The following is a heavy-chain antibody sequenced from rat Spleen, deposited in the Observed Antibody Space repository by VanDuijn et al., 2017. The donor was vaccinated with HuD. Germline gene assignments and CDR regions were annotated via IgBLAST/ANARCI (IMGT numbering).Heavy chain of an antibody. CDR3: ATPTPGIPFTY. Sequence: EVQLVESGGGLVQPGGSLRLSCAASGFTFTNYYMAWVRQAPTQGLEWVAYISTGGDNTYYRDSVKGRFTLSRDNAKSTLYLQMDSLMSEDTATYYCATPTPGIPFTYWGQGTLVTVSS. D-gene: IGHD1-4*01. CDR1: GFTFTNYY. V-gene: IGHV5-25*01. J-gene: IGHJ3*01. CDR2: ISTGGDNT.